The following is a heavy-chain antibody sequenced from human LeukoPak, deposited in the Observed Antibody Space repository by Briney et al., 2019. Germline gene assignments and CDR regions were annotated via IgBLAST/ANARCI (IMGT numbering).Heavy chain of an antibody. J-gene: IGHJ6*04. CDR3: ARGRYSSSYYGMDV. V-gene: IGHV1-2*04. D-gene: IGHD6-13*01. CDR1: GYTFTGCY. CDR2: INPNSGGT. Sequence: ASVTVSCKASGYTFTGCYMHWVRQAPGQGLEWMGWINPNSGGTNYAQKFQGWVTMTRDTSISTAYMELSRLRSDDTAVYYCARGRYSSSYYGMDVWGKGTTVTVSS.